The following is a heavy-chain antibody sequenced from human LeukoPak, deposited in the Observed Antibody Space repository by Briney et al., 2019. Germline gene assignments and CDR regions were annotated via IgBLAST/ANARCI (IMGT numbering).Heavy chain of an antibody. Sequence: GGSLRLSCAASGFTFTSVWMHWFRQAPGRGLVWISRISTDGAITVYADSVKGRFTISRDNAKNTLYLQMNNLRAEDTAVYYXXRDRTTVTLFDYWGQGALVTVSS. J-gene: IGHJ4*02. CDR1: GFTFTSVW. D-gene: IGHD4-17*01. CDR3: XRDRTTVTLFDY. CDR2: ISTDGAIT. V-gene: IGHV3-74*01.